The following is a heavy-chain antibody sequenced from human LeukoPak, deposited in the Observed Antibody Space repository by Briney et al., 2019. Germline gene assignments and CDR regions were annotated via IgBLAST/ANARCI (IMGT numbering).Heavy chain of an antibody. D-gene: IGHD3-3*01. J-gene: IGHJ5*02. CDR3: ARGRASYDFWSGYYVGGDP. V-gene: IGHV1-18*01. CDR2: ISAYNGNT. CDR1: GYTFTSYG. Sequence: ASVKVSCKASGYTFTSYGISWVRQAPGQGLEWMGWISAYNGNTNYAQKLQGRVTMTTDTSTSTAYMELRSLRSDDTAVYYCARGRASYDFWSGYYVGGDPWGQGTLVTVSS.